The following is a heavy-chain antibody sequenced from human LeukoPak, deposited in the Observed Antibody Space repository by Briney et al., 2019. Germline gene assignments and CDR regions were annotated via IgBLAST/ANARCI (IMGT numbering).Heavy chain of an antibody. V-gene: IGHV3-30*04. D-gene: IGHD3-16*02. CDR2: ISYDGSNK. J-gene: IGHJ4*02. Sequence: GGSLRLSCAPSGFTLSIYAMHWVRQAPGKGLEWVAVISYDGSNKYYGHTVNGRSTNSRDNSKNTLYLQMNGLGAEDTAVYYCARTYSWSLSRFDYWGQGTLVTVSS. CDR1: GFTLSIYA. CDR3: ARTYSWSLSRFDY.